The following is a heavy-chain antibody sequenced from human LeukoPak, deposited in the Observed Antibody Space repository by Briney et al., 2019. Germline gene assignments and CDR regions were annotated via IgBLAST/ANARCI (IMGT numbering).Heavy chain of an antibody. D-gene: IGHD3-16*01. J-gene: IGHJ4*02. CDR2: ISNSGHIT. CDR3: ATEHWGPNS. V-gene: IGHV3-48*04. CDR1: GFTFRSYA. Sequence: PGGSLRLSCAASGFTFRSYAMTWVRQAPGKGLEWISHISNSGHITNYADSVKGRFTISRDNAKNSLFLQMSSLRGEDTALYYCATEHWGPNSWGQGTLVTVSS.